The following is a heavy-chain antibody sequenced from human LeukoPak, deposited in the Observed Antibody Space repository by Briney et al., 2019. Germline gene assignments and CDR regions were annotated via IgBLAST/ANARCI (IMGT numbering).Heavy chain of an antibody. J-gene: IGHJ4*02. CDR3: ARVVGLAAADRGYYFDY. Sequence: SETLSLTCAVYGGSFSGYYWSWIRQPPGKGLEWIGEINHSGSTNYNPSLKSRVTISVDTSKNQFSLKLSSVTAADTAVYYCARVVGLAAADRGYYFDYWGQGTLVTVSS. D-gene: IGHD6-13*01. CDR1: GGSFSGYY. CDR2: INHSGST. V-gene: IGHV4-34*01.